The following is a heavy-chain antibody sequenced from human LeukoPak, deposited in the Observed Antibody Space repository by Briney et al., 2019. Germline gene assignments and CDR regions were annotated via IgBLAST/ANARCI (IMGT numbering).Heavy chain of an antibody. CDR2: IYYSGST. J-gene: IGHJ4*02. CDR1: GGSISSSSYY. Sequence: SETLSLTCTVSGGSISSSSYYWGWIRQPPGKGLEWIGSIYYSGSTYYNPSLKSRFTISVDTSKNQFSLKLSSVTAADTAVYYCARQLGYCSSTSCYADKVDYWGQGTLVTVSS. D-gene: IGHD2-2*01. V-gene: IGHV4-39*01. CDR3: ARQLGYCSSTSCYADKVDY.